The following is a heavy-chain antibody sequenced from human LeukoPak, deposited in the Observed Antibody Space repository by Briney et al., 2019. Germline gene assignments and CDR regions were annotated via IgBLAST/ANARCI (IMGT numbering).Heavy chain of an antibody. J-gene: IGHJ1*01. Sequence: PGGSLRLSCAASGFTFNNYYMHWVRHATGKGLEWVAGIGTEGDTYYPESVKGRFTISRENGKNSLFLQMDSLRAGDSAVYYSARSFHCSGGRCYLDFLLWGQGTLVTVSS. D-gene: IGHD2-15*01. V-gene: IGHV3-13*01. CDR2: IGTEGDT. CDR1: GFTFNNYY. CDR3: ARSFHCSGGRCYLDFLL.